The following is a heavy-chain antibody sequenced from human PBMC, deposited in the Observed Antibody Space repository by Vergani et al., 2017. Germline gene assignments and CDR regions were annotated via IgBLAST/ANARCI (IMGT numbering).Heavy chain of an antibody. J-gene: IGHJ6*03. V-gene: IGHV4-39*01. CDR1: GGSIRSTFYY. Sequence: QLQLQESDPGLVKPSETLSLTCTVSGGSIRSTFYYWGWIRQPPGKGLEWIGTIYYSGSTYYNPTLKSRVTLSVDTSKNQSSLKLNSVTAADTAVYYCARHKEQLVPGNYYYYYYMDVWGKGTTVTVSS. CDR3: ARHKEQLVPGNYYYYYYMDV. D-gene: IGHD6-13*01. CDR2: IYYSGST.